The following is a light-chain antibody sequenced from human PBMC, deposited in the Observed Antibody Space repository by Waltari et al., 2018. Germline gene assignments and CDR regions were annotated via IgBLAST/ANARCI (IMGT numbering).Light chain of an antibody. CDR3: QQSYSTPYT. Sequence: DIQMTQAPSALSASVGDRVTITCRASQSISSYVNWYQQKPGKAPKLLIYAASSLPSGVPSRFSGSGSGTDFPLTISSLQPEDFATYYCQQSYSTPYTFGQGTKLEIK. CDR2: AAS. CDR1: QSISSY. J-gene: IGKJ2*01. V-gene: IGKV1-39*01.